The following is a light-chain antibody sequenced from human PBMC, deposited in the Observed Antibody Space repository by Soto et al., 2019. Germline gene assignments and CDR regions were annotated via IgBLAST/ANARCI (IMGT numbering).Light chain of an antibody. Sequence: DIQMTQSPSTLSASVGDRVTITCRASQSVSRWLAWYQQKPGKAPKLLIYKASTLESGVPSRFSGSGSGTEFTLAISSLEADDAATYYCQQYNDKWTFGQGTKVEMK. CDR1: QSVSRW. V-gene: IGKV1-5*03. CDR3: QQYNDKWT. J-gene: IGKJ1*01. CDR2: KAS.